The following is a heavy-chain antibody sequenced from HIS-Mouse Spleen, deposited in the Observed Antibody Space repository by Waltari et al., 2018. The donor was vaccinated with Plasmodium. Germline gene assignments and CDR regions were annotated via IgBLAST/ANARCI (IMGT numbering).Heavy chain of an antibody. V-gene: IGHV1-8*01. CDR2: MKPKSGNT. J-gene: IGHJ5*02. CDR3: ARGLDIVATNWFDP. D-gene: IGHD5-12*01. Sequence: QVQLVQSGAEVKKPGASVKVSCKASGYTFTSYDINWVRQATGQGLEWMGWMKPKSGNTGYAQKVQGRVTMTRNTSISTAYMELSSLRSEDTAVYYCARGLDIVATNWFDPWGQGTLVTVSS. CDR1: GYTFTSYD.